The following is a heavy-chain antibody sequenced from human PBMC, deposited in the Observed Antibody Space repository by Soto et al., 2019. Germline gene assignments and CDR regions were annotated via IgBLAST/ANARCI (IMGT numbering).Heavy chain of an antibody. Sequence: ASVKVSCKASGGTFSSYAISWVRQAPGQGXEWMGGIIPIFGTANYAQKFQGRVTITADESTSTAYMELSSLRSEDTAVYYCARYRLWSSGYYPKDAFDIWGQGTMVTVSS. CDR3: ARYRLWSSGYYPKDAFDI. CDR2: IIPIFGTA. V-gene: IGHV1-69*13. CDR1: GGTFSSYA. D-gene: IGHD3-22*01. J-gene: IGHJ3*02.